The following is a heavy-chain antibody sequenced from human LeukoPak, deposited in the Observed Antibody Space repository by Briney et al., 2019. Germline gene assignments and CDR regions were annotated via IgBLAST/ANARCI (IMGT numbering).Heavy chain of an antibody. D-gene: IGHD3-10*01. CDR2: ISWNSGSI. V-gene: IGHV3-9*01. J-gene: IGHJ4*02. Sequence: PGGSLRLSCAASGFTFDDYAMHWVRQAPGKGLEWVSGISWNSGSIGYADSVKGRFTISRDNAKNSLYLQMNSLRAEDTALYYCAKDQWFGESHPLDHWGQGTLVTVSS. CDR1: GFTFDDYA. CDR3: AKDQWFGESHPLDH.